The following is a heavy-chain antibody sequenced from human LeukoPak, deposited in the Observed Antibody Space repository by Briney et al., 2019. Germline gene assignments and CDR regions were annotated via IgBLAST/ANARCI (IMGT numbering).Heavy chain of an antibody. V-gene: IGHV3-7*03. J-gene: IGHJ6*02. D-gene: IGHD5-12*01. CDR2: IKQDGSEK. Sequence: GGSLRLSCAASGFTFSSYWMSWVRQAPGKGLEWVANIKQDGSEKYYVDSVKGRFTISRDNAKNSLYLQMNSLRAEDTAVYYCARERLYIVATNPYYYYGMDVWGQGTTVTVSS. CDR1: GFTFSSYW. CDR3: ARERLYIVATNPYYYYGMDV.